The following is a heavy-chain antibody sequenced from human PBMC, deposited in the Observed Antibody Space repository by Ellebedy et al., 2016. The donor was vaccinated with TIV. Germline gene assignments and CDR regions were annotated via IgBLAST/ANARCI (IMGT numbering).Heavy chain of an antibody. D-gene: IGHD5-18*01. CDR2: IIPIFGTA. CDR3: ASWAVDGYDY. V-gene: IGHV1-69*13. Sequence: SVKVSXXASGGTFSSYAISWVRQAPGQGLEWMGGIIPIFGTANYAQKFQGRVTITADESTSTAYMELSSLRSEDTAVYYCASWAVDGYDYWGQGTLVTVSS. CDR1: GGTFSSYA. J-gene: IGHJ4*02.